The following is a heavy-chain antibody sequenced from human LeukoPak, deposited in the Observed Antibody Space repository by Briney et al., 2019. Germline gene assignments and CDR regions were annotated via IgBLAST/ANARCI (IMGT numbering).Heavy chain of an antibody. Sequence: GGSLRLSCAASGFTFSSYVMSWVRQAPGKGLEWVSAISGSGGSTYYADSVKGRFTISRDNSKNTLYLQMNSLRAEDTAVYYCAKAISVGATTDAADWGQGTLVTVSS. CDR1: GFTFSSYV. J-gene: IGHJ4*02. CDR2: ISGSGGST. CDR3: AKAISVGATTDAAD. D-gene: IGHD1-26*01. V-gene: IGHV3-23*01.